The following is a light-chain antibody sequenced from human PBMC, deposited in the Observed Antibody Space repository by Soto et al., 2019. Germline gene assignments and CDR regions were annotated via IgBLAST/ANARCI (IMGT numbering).Light chain of an antibody. CDR3: AAWDDSLNGVV. Sequence: QAVVTQPPSASGTPGQRVTISCSGSSSNIGSNTVNWYHQLPGTAPKVLIYSNNQRPSGVPDRFSGSKSGTSASLAISGLQSEDEADYYCAAWDDSLNGVVFGGGTQLTVL. CDR2: SNN. V-gene: IGLV1-44*01. CDR1: SSNIGSNT. J-gene: IGLJ2*01.